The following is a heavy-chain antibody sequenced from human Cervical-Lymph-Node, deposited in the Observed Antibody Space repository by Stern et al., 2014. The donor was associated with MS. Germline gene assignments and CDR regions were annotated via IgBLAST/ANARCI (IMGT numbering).Heavy chain of an antibody. CDR2: IIPMSGTT. J-gene: IGHJ6*02. CDR3: AGTTSAWDNPFHFYGMDV. D-gene: IGHD6-19*01. Sequence: QLVQSGAEVKKPGSSLKVSCKASGDTFSRFAFSLVRQTPGQGLEWMGGIIPMSGTTNYAQKCQGRVTVTADESTSTANMEMTSLRYEHTAVYYCAGTTSAWDNPFHFYGMDVWGQGTTVTVSS. CDR1: GDTFSRFA. V-gene: IGHV1-69*01.